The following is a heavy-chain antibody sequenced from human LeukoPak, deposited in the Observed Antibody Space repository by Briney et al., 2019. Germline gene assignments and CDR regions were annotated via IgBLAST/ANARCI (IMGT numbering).Heavy chain of an antibody. CDR3: ARDLVTVTKGFDI. V-gene: IGHV4-59*11. CDR1: DDSFSSHC. Sequence: SETLSLTCAVSDDSFSSHCWTWIRQPPGKGREWIGYISYIGSTNYNPSLKSRVTISIDTSKNQFSLKLSSVTAADTAVYYCARDLVTVTKGFDIWGQGTMVSVSS. D-gene: IGHD4-17*01. CDR2: ISYIGST. J-gene: IGHJ3*02.